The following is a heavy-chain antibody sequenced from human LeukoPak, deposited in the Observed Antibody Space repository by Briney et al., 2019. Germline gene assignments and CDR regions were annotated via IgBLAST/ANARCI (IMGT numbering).Heavy chain of an antibody. CDR1: GGSISSGGYY. CDR3: ASLYYDSSGYCYFDY. Sequence: TLSLTCTVSGGSISSGGYYWSWIRQHPGKGLEWIGYIYYSGSTYYNPSLKSRVTISVDTSKNQFSLKLSSVTAADTAVYYCASLYYDSSGYCYFDYWGQGTLVTVSS. J-gene: IGHJ4*02. CDR2: IYYSGST. D-gene: IGHD3-22*01. V-gene: IGHV4-31*03.